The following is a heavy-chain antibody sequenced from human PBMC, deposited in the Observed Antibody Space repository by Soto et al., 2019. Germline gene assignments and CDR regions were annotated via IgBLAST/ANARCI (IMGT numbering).Heavy chain of an antibody. CDR1: DFTFSSAW. CDR3: TDGLDV. CDR2: VTSKADGGTT. V-gene: IGHV3-15*07. Sequence: GGSLRLSYAASDFTFSSAWMSWVRQAPGKGLEWVGRVTSKADGGTTDYAAPVKGRFTISRDDSENMLFLQMNSLKTEDTAVYYCTDGLDVWGPGTTVTVSS. J-gene: IGHJ6*02.